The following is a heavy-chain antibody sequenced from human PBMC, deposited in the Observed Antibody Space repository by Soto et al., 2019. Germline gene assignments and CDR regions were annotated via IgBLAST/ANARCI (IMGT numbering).Heavy chain of an antibody. CDR3: AKGYSRDWYD. D-gene: IGHD6-19*01. Sequence: EVQWLESGGGVLQPGGSLRLACAASGFTFTSNAMSWVRQAPGKGLEWDSGMSGGGDKTYYSDSVKGRFTISSDNSKNTLYLQMNRLRGEDTATYYCAKGYSRDWYDWGQGALVTVSS. J-gene: IGHJ4*02. V-gene: IGHV3-23*01. CDR1: GFTFTSNA. CDR2: MSGGGDKT.